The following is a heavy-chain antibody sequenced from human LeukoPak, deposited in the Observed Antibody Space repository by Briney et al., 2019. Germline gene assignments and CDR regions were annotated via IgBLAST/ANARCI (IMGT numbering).Heavy chain of an antibody. CDR3: ARDRGNAYCSSTSCYVFDI. Sequence: GSSVKLSCKASGATFSSYAISWVRQAPGQGLEWMGGIIAIFGTAIYAQNFQGRVTISTDESTTTAFMDLTSLRSEDTAVYYCARDRGNAYCSSTSCYVFDIWGGGTMVTVSS. CDR1: GATFSSYA. CDR2: IIAIFGTA. J-gene: IGHJ3*02. D-gene: IGHD2-2*01. V-gene: IGHV1-69*05.